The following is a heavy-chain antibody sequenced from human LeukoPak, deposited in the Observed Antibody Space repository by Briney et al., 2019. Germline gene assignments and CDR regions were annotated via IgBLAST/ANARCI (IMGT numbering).Heavy chain of an antibody. V-gene: IGHV3-21*01. Sequence: GGSLRLSCAASGFPFSIYSMNWVRQAPGKGLEWVSSISSSSSYIYYADSVKGPFTISRDNAKNSLYLQMNSLRAEDTAVYYCARVGWQLVDAFDIWGQGTMVTVSS. CDR1: GFPFSIYS. CDR3: ARVGWQLVDAFDI. CDR2: ISSSSSYI. D-gene: IGHD6-6*01. J-gene: IGHJ3*02.